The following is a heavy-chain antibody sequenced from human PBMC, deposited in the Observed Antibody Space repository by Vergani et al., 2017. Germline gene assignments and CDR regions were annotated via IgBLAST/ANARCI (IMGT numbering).Heavy chain of an antibody. Sequence: EVQLVESGGGLVESGGSLRLSCAASGFTFSNAWMRWVRQAPGKGLEWVGRIQSKTDSGTTDYAAPVKGRFTISRDDSKNSLRAEDTAVYYCARDNYYDSSGYFGYWGQGTLVTVSS. V-gene: IGHV3-15*01. CDR3: ARDNYYDSSGYFGY. D-gene: IGHD3-22*01. CDR1: GFTFSNAW. CDR2: IQSKTDSGTT. J-gene: IGHJ4*02.